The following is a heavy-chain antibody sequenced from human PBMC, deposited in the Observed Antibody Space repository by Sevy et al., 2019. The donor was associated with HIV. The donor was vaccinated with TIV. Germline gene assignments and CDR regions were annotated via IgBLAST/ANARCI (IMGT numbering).Heavy chain of an antibody. Sequence: ASVKVSCTTSGSTFSGYYIQWVRQAPGQGPEWMGRINPHSGDTKYAQKFQGRVTMTRDTSIKTAYMELTRLASDDTAMYYCAGQFCGWYNWFDPWGQGTLVTVSS. CDR1: GSTFSGYY. D-gene: IGHD2-15*01. J-gene: IGHJ5*02. CDR2: INPHSGDT. V-gene: IGHV1-2*06. CDR3: AGQFCGWYNWFDP.